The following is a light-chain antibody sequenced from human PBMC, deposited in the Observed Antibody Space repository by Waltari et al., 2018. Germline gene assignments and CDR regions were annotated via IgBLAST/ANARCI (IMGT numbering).Light chain of an antibody. J-gene: IGLJ1*01. Sequence: QSALTQPASVSGSPGQSITISCTGTSSYVGGYSYVSWYQQHPGKAPKLMIYDVSNRPSGVSKRFSGSKSGNTASLTISGLQAEDESDYYCSSYTSCSPPFLFGTGTKVTVL. CDR1: SSYVGGYSY. CDR2: DVS. V-gene: IGLV2-14*03. CDR3: SSYTSCSPPFL.